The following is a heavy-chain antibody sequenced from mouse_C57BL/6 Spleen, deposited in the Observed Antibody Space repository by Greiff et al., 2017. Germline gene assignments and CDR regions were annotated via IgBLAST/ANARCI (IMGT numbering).Heavy chain of an antibody. Sequence: QVQLQQSGPELVKPGASVKISCKASGYAFSSSWMNWVKQRPGKGLEWIGRIYPGDGDTNYNGKFKGKATLTADKSSSTAYMQLSSLTSEDSAVYFCASPFITLKDYWGQGTSVTVSS. D-gene: IGHD1-1*01. CDR1: GYAFSSSW. CDR3: ASPFITLKDY. CDR2: IYPGDGDT. J-gene: IGHJ4*01. V-gene: IGHV1-82*01.